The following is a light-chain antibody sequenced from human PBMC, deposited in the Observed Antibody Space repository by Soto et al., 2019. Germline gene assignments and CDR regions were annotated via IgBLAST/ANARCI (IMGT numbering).Light chain of an antibody. CDR3: QQYDSYPIT. V-gene: IGKV1-16*02. CDR2: AAS. Sequence: DIQMSQSPSSLSASVGDRVTITCRASQDISNYLAWFQQKPGKAPKSLIYAASNLESGVPPKFSGSASGTDFTLTISSLQHEDFATYYCQQYDSYPITFGQGTRLEIK. J-gene: IGKJ5*01. CDR1: QDISNY.